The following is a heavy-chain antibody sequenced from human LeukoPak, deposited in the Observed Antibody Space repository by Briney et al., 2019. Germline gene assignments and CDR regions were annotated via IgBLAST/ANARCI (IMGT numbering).Heavy chain of an antibody. CDR3: VKDRRYAGNSALSWFDP. D-gene: IGHD4-23*01. Sequence: PGGSLRLSCAASGFTFVDYDLHWVRQAPGKGLEWVAFIRFAGNEKYYADSVKGRFTISRDNSDNKLYLQMDGLRADDTAVYYCVKDRRYAGNSALSWFDPWGQGTLVTVSS. V-gene: IGHV3-30*02. J-gene: IGHJ5*02. CDR1: GFTFVDYD. CDR2: IRFAGNEK.